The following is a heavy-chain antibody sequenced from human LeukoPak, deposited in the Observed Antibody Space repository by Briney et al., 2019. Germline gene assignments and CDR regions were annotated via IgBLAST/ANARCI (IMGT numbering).Heavy chain of an antibody. Sequence: PSETLSLTCIVSGGISSSYYWGWIRQPPGKGLEWVASNTGATYYNPSLKSRLTISVDTSKSQFSLGLSSVTAADTAVYYCARIPYYYDSTVPRWAFDVWDQGTMVTVSS. CDR3: ARIPYYYDSTVPRWAFDV. V-gene: IGHV4-39*01. CDR1: GGISSSYY. J-gene: IGHJ3*01. CDR2: NTGAT. D-gene: IGHD3-22*01.